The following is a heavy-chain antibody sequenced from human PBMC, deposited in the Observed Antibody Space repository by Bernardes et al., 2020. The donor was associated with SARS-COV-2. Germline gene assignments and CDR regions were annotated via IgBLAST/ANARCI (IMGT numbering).Heavy chain of an antibody. Sequence: SETLSLTCIVSGASISGYWWSWIRQPAGKGLEWIGRIYSSGTTKLNPSLTSRVTMSVDTSKNQFSLKLSSVTAADTAVYYCARGDNSGWIRHFGMDVWGRGTTVTVSS. CDR2: IYSSGTT. V-gene: IGHV4-4*07. CDR1: GASISGYW. D-gene: IGHD6-19*01. J-gene: IGHJ6*02. CDR3: ARGDNSGWIRHFGMDV.